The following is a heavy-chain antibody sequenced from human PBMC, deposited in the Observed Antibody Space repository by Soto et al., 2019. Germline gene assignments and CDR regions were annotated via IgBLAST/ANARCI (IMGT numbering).Heavy chain of an antibody. CDR1: GFTFSDYY. CDR3: AREVRVYYDSSGYIPTLDY. Sequence: QVQLVESGGGLVKHGGSLRLSCAASGFTFSDYYMSWIRQAPGKGLEWVSYISSSGSTIYYADSVKGRFTISRDNAKNSLYLQMNSLRAEDTAVYYCAREVRVYYDSSGYIPTLDYWGQGTLVTVSS. J-gene: IGHJ4*02. CDR2: ISSSGSTI. V-gene: IGHV3-11*01. D-gene: IGHD3-22*01.